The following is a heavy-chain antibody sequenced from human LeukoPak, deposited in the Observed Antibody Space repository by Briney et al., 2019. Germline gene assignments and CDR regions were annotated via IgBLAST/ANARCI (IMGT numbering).Heavy chain of an antibody. CDR2: ISYDGNKK. D-gene: IGHD1-7*01. CDR1: GLTFSNYA. J-gene: IGHJ4*02. V-gene: IGHV3-30*04. CDR3: ARWKSLKGTFDY. Sequence: HPGRSLRLSCAASGLTFSNYAMNWVRQAPGKGLEWVAVISYDGNKKYYADSVKGRFTISRDNSKNTLYLQMNSLRAEDTAVYYCARWKSLKGTFDYWGRGTLVTVSS.